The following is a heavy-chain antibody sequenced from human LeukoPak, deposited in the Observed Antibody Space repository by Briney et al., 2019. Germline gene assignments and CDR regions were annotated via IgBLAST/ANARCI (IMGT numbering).Heavy chain of an antibody. CDR1: GYSFSRYG. CDR2: ISTYNGNT. CDR3: ARSISGTRSKFDC. Sequence: ASVKVSCKASGYSFSRYGISWVRQAPGQGLEWMGWISTYNGNTNYAQKFQGRVTMTTDTSTNTAYMELRSLRSDDTAVYYCARSISGTRSKFDCWGQGTLVTVSS. J-gene: IGHJ5*01. V-gene: IGHV1-18*01. D-gene: IGHD1/OR15-1a*01.